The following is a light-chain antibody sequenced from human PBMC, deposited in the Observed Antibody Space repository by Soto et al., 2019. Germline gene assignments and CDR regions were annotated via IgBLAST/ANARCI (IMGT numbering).Light chain of an antibody. J-gene: IGKJ3*01. Sequence: DIVMTQSPLSLSVTPGEAASISCRCSQSLLHRNGNSYLDWYLQRPGQSPQLLISLASNRASGVPDRFSGRGSGTDFTLHISRVEAEDVGVYYCMQALQSSFTFGPGTKVDL. CDR3: MQALQSSFT. CDR1: QSLLHRNGNSY. CDR2: LAS. V-gene: IGKV2-28*01.